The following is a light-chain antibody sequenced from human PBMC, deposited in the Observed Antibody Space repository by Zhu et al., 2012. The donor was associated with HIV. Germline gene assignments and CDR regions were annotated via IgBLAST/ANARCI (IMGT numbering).Light chain of an antibody. Sequence: DVQLTQSPSFLSASVGDRVTITCRASESISRYLAWYQQKPGKAPKLLIYDASTLQSGVPSTFSGSGSGTEFTLTISSLQPEDFAIYYCQQLNTYPLFTFGPWDPEWISN. CDR3: QQLNTYPLFT. CDR2: DAS. J-gene: IGKJ3*01. V-gene: IGKV1-9*01. CDR1: ESISRY.